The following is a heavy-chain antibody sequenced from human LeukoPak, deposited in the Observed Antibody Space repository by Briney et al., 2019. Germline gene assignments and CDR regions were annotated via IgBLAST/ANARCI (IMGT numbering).Heavy chain of an antibody. Sequence: PGGSLRLPCAASGFTFDDYAMHWVRQAPGKGLEWVSGISWNSGSVGYADSVKGRFTISRDNAKNSLYLQMNSLRAEDTAVYYCARVSGSYYHAFDIWGQGTMVTVSS. CDR3: ARVSGSYYHAFDI. J-gene: IGHJ3*02. D-gene: IGHD1-26*01. CDR1: GFTFDDYA. V-gene: IGHV3-9*01. CDR2: ISWNSGSV.